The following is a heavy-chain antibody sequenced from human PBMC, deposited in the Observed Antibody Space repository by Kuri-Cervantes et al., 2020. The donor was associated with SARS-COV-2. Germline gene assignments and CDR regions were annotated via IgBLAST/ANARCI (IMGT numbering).Heavy chain of an antibody. V-gene: IGHV5-51*01. CDR1: RYSFTSYW. D-gene: IGHD2-2*01. J-gene: IGHJ4*02. Sequence: GGSLRLSCKGSRYSFTSYWIGWVRQMPGKGLEWMGIIYPGDSDTRYSPSFQGQVTISADKSISTAYLQWSSLKASDTAMYYCARVRGVVPAAMADYWGQGTLVTVSS. CDR3: ARVRGVVPAAMADY. CDR2: IYPGDSDT.